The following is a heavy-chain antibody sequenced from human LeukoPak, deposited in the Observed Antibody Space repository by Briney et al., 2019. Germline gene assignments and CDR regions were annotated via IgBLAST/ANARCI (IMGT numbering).Heavy chain of an antibody. Sequence: GGSLRLSCAASGSTFSSYAMSWVRQAPGKGLEWVSTISGSGGSTYYADSVKGRFTISRDNSKNTLYLQMNSLRAEDTAVYYCAKDMRVGHYYGSGSYGDYWGQGTLVTVSS. CDR2: ISGSGGST. CDR1: GSTFSSYA. D-gene: IGHD3-10*01. CDR3: AKDMRVGHYYGSGSYGDY. V-gene: IGHV3-23*01. J-gene: IGHJ4*02.